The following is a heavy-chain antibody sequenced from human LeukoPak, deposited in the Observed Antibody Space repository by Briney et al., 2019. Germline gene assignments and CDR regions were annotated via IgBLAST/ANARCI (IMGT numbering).Heavy chain of an antibody. J-gene: IGHJ6*03. V-gene: IGHV3-48*01. CDR3: ARMTTVTTAAYYYFMGV. CDR1: AFTFSTYS. CDR2: ISSNSRTI. Sequence: PGGSLRLSCAASAFTFSTYSMNWVRQAPGKGLEWVSYISSNSRTIYNADSVKGRFTISRDNAKDSLYLQMNSLRVEDTAVYYCARMTTVTTAAYYYFMGVWGKGTTVTVSS. D-gene: IGHD4-11*01.